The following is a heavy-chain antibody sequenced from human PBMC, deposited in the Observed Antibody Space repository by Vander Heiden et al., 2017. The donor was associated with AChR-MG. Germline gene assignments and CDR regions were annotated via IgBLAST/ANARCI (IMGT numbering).Heavy chain of an antibody. V-gene: IGHV1-69*06. CDR2: IIPIFGTA. D-gene: IGHD2-8*01. CDR3: ASWVYYFYGMDV. J-gene: IGHJ6*02. Sequence: QVQLVQSGAEAKKPGSPVKVSCKASGRTFSSYAISWVRQAPGQGLEWMGGIIPIFGTANDAQKCQGRVTITADKSTSTAYMELSSLRSEDTAVYYCASWVYYFYGMDVWGQGTTVTVSS. CDR1: GRTFSSYA.